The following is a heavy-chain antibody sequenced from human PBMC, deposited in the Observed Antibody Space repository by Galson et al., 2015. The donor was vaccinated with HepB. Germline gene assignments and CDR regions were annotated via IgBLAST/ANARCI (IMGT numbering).Heavy chain of an antibody. CDR2: IYSETGT. V-gene: IGHV3-53*04. CDR3: ARAPSDYYGMGV. CDR1: GFTVSSYY. J-gene: IGHJ6*02. Sequence: SLRLSCAASGFTVSSYYMSWVRQPPGKGLEWISFIYSETGTNYADSVKGRFTISRLNSKNMVYLQMNSLRAEDTAVYYCARAPSDYYGMGVWGQGTTVTVSS. D-gene: IGHD3-10*01.